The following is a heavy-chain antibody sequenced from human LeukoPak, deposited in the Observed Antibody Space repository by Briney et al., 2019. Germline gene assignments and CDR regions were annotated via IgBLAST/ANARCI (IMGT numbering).Heavy chain of an antibody. J-gene: IGHJ4*02. CDR2: INHSGST. D-gene: IGHD5-24*01. V-gene: IGHV4-34*01. Sequence: SETLSLTCAVYGGSLSGYYWSWIRQPPGKGLEWIGEINHSGSTNYNPSLKSRVTISVDTSKNQFSLKLSSVTAADTAVYYCARRVEMATILLGFVGSYFDYWGQGTLVTVSS. CDR1: GGSLSGYY. CDR3: ARRVEMATILLGFVGSYFDY.